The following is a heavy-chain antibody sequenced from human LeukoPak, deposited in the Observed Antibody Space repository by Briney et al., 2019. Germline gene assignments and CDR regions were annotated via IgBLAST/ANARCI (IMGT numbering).Heavy chain of an antibody. Sequence: GGSLRLSCAASGFTFSSYSMNWVRQAPGKGLEWVSSISSSSSYIYYADSVKGRFTISRDNAKNSLYLQMNGLRAEDTAVYYCASSGYSGYDGLGYYYGMDVWGQGTTVTVSS. V-gene: IGHV3-21*01. J-gene: IGHJ6*02. D-gene: IGHD5-12*01. CDR1: GFTFSSYS. CDR3: ASSGYSGYDGLGYYYGMDV. CDR2: ISSSSSYI.